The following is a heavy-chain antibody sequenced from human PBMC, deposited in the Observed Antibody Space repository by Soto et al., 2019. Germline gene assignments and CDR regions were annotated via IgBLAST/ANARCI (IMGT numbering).Heavy chain of an antibody. V-gene: IGHV4-39*01. CDR1: GGSISSSSYY. Sequence: QLQLQESGPGLVKPSETLSLTCTVSGGSISSSSYYWGWIRQPPGKGLEWIGSIYYSGSTYYNPSLKSPVTISVVTSKNQFSLKLSSVTAADTAVYYCARHMGYGSGSYLYYYYMDVWGKGTTVTVSS. J-gene: IGHJ6*03. D-gene: IGHD3-10*01. CDR2: IYYSGST. CDR3: ARHMGYGSGSYLYYYYMDV.